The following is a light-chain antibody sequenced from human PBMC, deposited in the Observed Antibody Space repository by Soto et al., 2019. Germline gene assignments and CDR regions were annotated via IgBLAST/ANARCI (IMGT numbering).Light chain of an antibody. CDR1: QSVSSA. CDR2: EAS. V-gene: IGKV3-11*01. Sequence: EIVLTQSPATLCLSPGERATLSCRASQSVSSALAWYQQNPGQAPRLLICEASNRATGIPARFSGSVSGTDFTLTISRLEPEDCAVYYCQQRSNRLFTVGPGTKVDIK. CDR3: QQRSNRLFT. J-gene: IGKJ3*01.